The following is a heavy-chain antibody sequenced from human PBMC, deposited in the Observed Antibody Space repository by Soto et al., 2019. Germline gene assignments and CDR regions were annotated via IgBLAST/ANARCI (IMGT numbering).Heavy chain of an antibody. CDR2: IWFDGIKE. CDR1: GFDFTNYF. J-gene: IGHJ6*02. Sequence: GGSLRIFCAVTGFDFTNYFMHLVRQTPDKGLEWVAIIWFDGIKEFYAEAVRGRFTISIDTSKNTVFVQMNNVRAEDTVLYYCTRATFDVWGQGTTVTVSS. CDR3: TRATFDV. V-gene: IGHV3-33*08.